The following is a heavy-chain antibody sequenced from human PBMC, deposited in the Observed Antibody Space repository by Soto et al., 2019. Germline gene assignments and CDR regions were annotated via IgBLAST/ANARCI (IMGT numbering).Heavy chain of an antibody. J-gene: IGHJ3*02. V-gene: IGHV4-59*12. CDR2: IYYSGST. CDR1: GGSISSYY. Sequence: QVQLQESGPGLVKPSETLSLTCTVSGGSISSYYWSWIRQPPGKGLEWIGYIYYSGSTNYNPSLRSGATIAVDTSKIQFSLKLSSVTAADTAVYYCARRYGSCFDIWGQGTMVTVSS. CDR3: ARRYGSCFDI. D-gene: IGHD3-10*01.